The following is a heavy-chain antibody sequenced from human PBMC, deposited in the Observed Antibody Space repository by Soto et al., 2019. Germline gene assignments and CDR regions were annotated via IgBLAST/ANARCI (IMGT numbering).Heavy chain of an antibody. J-gene: IGHJ6*02. V-gene: IGHV3-74*01. CDR2: INSDGSST. CDR3: ARQMVRGVPKSYYYYYGMDV. CDR1: GFTFSSYW. Sequence: PGGSLRLSCAASGFTFSSYWMHWVRQAPGKGLVWVSRINSDGSSTSYADSVKGRFTISRDNAKNTLYLQMNSLRAEDTAVYYCARQMVRGVPKSYYYYYGMDVWGQGTTVTVSS. D-gene: IGHD3-10*01.